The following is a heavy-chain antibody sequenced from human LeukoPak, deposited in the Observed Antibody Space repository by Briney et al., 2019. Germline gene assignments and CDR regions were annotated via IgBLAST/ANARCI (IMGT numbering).Heavy chain of an antibody. CDR1: GGSISSYY. V-gene: IGHV4-4*07. CDR3: ARERGYNYGNDY. J-gene: IGHJ4*02. CDR2: IYTCGST. D-gene: IGHD5-18*01. Sequence: SGPGLVKPSETLSRTCTVSGGSISSYYWSWIRQPAGKGLEWIGRIYTCGSTNYNPSLKSRVTMSVDTSKKHFSLRLSSVTSADTDVYYCARERGYNYGNDYWGQGTLVTVSS.